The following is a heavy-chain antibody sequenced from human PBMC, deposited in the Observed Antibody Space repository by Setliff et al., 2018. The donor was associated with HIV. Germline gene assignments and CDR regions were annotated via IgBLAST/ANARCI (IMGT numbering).Heavy chain of an antibody. J-gene: IGHJ4*02. Sequence: SEPLSLTCSVSGVSINRTDHYWGWIRQSPGKRLEWIGSVSQSGSTYYSTSLKSRVTISVDTSKNQFSLKLSSVTAADTAVYYCARHFGGDYQLPDLFDYWGQGTLVTVSS. CDR3: ARHFGGDYQLPDLFDY. CDR2: VSQSGST. V-gene: IGHV4-39*01. CDR1: GVSINRTDHY. D-gene: IGHD2-2*01.